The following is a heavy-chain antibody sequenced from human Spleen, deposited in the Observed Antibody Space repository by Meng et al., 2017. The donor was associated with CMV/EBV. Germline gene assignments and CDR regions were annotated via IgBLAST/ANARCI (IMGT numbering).Heavy chain of an antibody. CDR3: ASGSLDAWLQNYYYYGMDV. J-gene: IGHJ6*02. D-gene: IGHD3-22*01. CDR2: ISGSGGTT. V-gene: IGHV3-23*01. CDR1: GFTFSNYA. Sequence: GESLKISCAASGFTFSNYAMSWVRQAPGKGLEWVSGISGSGGTTYYADSVRGRFTISRDNAKNTLYLQMNSLRAEDTAVYYCASGSLDAWLQNYYYYGMDVWGQGTTVTVSS.